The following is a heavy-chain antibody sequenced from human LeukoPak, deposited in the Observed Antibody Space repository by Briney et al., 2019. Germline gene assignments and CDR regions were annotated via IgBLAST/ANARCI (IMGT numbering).Heavy chain of an antibody. CDR1: GFTFSSYA. D-gene: IGHD3-22*01. V-gene: IGHV3-30*04. Sequence: PGGTLRLSCAASGFTFSSYAMQWVRQAPGKGGEWVAVISYDGSNKDYADSVKGRITSSRDNCKNNLYLQMHSLRAEDTAVYYCARRIGSYYKAAFDIWGQGTMVTVSS. CDR2: ISYDGSNK. CDR3: ARRIGSYYKAAFDI. J-gene: IGHJ3*02.